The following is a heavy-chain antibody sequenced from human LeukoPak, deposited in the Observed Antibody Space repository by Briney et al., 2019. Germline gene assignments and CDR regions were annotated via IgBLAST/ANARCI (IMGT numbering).Heavy chain of an antibody. J-gene: IGHJ4*02. CDR3: AKVMTNSGVEY. CDR2: ITTSGDRT. V-gene: IGHV3-23*01. D-gene: IGHD5-12*01. Sequence: GGSLRLSCAASGFTFSGSAMRWVRQAPGKRLEWVSGITTSGDRTDYADSVKGRFTISRDNSKNTLYLQMNNLRAEDTAVYYCAKVMTNSGVEYWGQGAVVIVSS. CDR1: GFTFSGSA.